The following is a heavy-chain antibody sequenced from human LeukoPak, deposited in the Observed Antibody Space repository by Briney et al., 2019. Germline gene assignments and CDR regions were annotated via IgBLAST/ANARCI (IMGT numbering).Heavy chain of an antibody. CDR1: GGSFSGYY. V-gene: IGHV4-34*01. J-gene: IGHJ5*02. CDR3: ARGSGHGCSGGSCYPKYNWFDP. Sequence: SETLSLTCAVYGGSFSGYYWSWIRQPPGKGLEWIGEINHSGSTNYNPSLKSRVTISVDTSKNQFSLELSSVTAADTAVYYCARGSGHGCSGGSCYPKYNWFDPWGQGTLVTVSS. D-gene: IGHD2-15*01. CDR2: INHSGST.